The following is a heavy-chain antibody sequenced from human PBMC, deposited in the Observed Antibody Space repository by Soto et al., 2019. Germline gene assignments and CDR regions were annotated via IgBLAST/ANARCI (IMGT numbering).Heavy chain of an antibody. CDR1: GYTLTELS. CDR3: ATRGSGYYSHSFDY. J-gene: IGHJ4*02. Sequence: ASVKVSCKVSGYTLTELSMHWVRQAPGKGLEWMGGFDPEDGETIYAQKFQGRVTMTEDTSTDTAYMELSSLRSEDTAVYYCATRGSGYYSHSFDYWGQGTLVTVSS. V-gene: IGHV1-24*01. CDR2: FDPEDGET. D-gene: IGHD3-22*01.